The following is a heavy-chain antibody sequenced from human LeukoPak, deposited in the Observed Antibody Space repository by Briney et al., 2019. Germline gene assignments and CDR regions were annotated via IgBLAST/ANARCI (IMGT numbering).Heavy chain of an antibody. D-gene: IGHD3-3*01. J-gene: IGHJ6*02. CDR3: ARHRTPLRFLRYYYGMDV. CDR1: GGSISNYY. Sequence: SETLSLTCAVSGGSISNYYWSWIRQPPGKGLEWIGYVHYTGSTNYNPSLKSRVTMSIDTSKSQFSLKLNPVTAADTAVYYCARHRTPLRFLRYYYGMDVWGQGTTVTVSS. V-gene: IGHV4-59*01. CDR2: VHYTGST.